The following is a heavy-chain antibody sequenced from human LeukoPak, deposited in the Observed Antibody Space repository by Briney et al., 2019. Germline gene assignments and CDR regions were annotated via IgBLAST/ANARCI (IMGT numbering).Heavy chain of an antibody. J-gene: IGHJ4*02. CDR1: GGSISSYY. D-gene: IGHD1-26*01. Sequence: SETLSLTCTVSGGSISSYYWSWIRQPPGKGLEWIGYIYYSGSTNYNPSLKSRVTISVDTSKNQFSLKLSSVTAADTAVYYCAREEGATTVGDYWGQGTLVTVSS. CDR3: AREEGATTVGDY. CDR2: IYYSGST. V-gene: IGHV4-59*12.